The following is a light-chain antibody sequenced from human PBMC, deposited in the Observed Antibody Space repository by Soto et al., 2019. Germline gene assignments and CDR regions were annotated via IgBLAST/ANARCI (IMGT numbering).Light chain of an antibody. CDR2: GAS. V-gene: IGKV3-20*01. J-gene: IGKJ4*01. CDR3: QQFGVSPT. Sequence: EIVLTQSPGTLSLSPGERATLSCRASQTITPTFLAWYQQKPGQAPRLLIYGASSRATDIPDRFSGGGSGTDFTLTISKLEPEDFAVYYCQQFGVSPTFGGGTKVEIK. CDR1: QTITPTF.